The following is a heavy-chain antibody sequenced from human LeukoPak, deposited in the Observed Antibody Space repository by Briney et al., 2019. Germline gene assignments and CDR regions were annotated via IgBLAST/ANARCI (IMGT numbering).Heavy chain of an antibody. CDR3: ASRDPCSGGTCYGLGS. J-gene: IGHJ5*01. D-gene: IGHD2-15*01. Sequence: GGSLRLSCAASGFTFSSYAMSWVRQAPGKGLEWVSAISGGGGSTEYADSVKGRFTISRDNSKTTLYLQMNSLRAEDTAVFFCASRDPCSGGTCYGLGSWGQGTLVTVSS. V-gene: IGHV3-23*01. CDR1: GFTFSSYA. CDR2: ISGGGGST.